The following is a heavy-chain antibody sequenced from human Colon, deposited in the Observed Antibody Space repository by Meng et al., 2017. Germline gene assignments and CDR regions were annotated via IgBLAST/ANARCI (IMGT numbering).Heavy chain of an antibody. CDR3: ARRIRGGSYLG. CDR2: IHYSGST. V-gene: IGHV4-34*01. D-gene: IGHD1-26*01. Sequence: QLQLMQWGRGRVKPSETLALTCNVYGDSFTDYYWNWIRQPPGKGLEWFGEIHYSGSTNYNPSLERRVTISEDTSQKQFSLRLSSVTAADTAVYYCARRIRGGSYLGWGQGTLVTVSS. J-gene: IGHJ4*02. CDR1: GDSFTDYY.